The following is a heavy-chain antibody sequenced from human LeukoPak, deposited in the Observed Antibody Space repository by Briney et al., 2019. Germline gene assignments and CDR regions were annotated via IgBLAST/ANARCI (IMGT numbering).Heavy chain of an antibody. CDR2: ISAYNGNA. V-gene: IGHV1-18*01. J-gene: IGHJ4*02. D-gene: IGHD6-13*01. CDR3: ASDRSSSWFH. CDR1: GYTFTTYG. Sequence: ASVKVSCKASGYTFTTYGITWVRQAPGQGLEWMGWISAYNGNAKYAQKLQGRVTMTTDTSTSTTYMELRSLRSEDTAVYYCASDRSSSWFHWGQGTLVTVSS.